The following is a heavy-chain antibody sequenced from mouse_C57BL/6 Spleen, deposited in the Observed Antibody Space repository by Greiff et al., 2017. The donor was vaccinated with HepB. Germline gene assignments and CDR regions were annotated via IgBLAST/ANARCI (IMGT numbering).Heavy chain of an antibody. CDR2: INPTDSYT. CDR3: ARRDGTFDY. V-gene: IGHV1-50*01. Sequence: QVQLQQSGAELVKPGASVKLSCKASGYTFTSYWMQWVKQRPGQGLEWIGDINPTDSYTNYNQKFKGKATLTVDTSSSTAYMQLSSLTSEDSAVCYCARRDGTFDYWGQGTTLTVSS. D-gene: IGHD4-1*01. CDR1: GYTFTSYW. J-gene: IGHJ2*01.